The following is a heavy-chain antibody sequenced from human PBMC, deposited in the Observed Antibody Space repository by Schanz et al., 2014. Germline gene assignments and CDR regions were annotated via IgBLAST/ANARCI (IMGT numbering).Heavy chain of an antibody. CDR1: GFTFNNYD. V-gene: IGHV3-23*04. Sequence: EVQLVESGGGLVQPGGSLRLSCAASGFTFNNYDMNWVRLVPGKGLECVSGISGGGGSAYYADSVKGRFTISRDNSKNTVYLQMNSLRSEDTAVYYCAKEGSIYWDRSVDYWGQGTLVTVSS. CDR2: ISGGGGSA. CDR3: AKEGSIYWDRSVDY. J-gene: IGHJ4*02. D-gene: IGHD1-26*01.